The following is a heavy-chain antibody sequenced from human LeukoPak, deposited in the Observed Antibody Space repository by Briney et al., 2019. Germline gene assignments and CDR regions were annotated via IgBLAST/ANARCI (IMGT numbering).Heavy chain of an antibody. J-gene: IGHJ4*02. Sequence: GESLKISCRVSGYTFTTYWFGWVRQMPGKGLEWMGIIYPGDSDTRYSPSFQGQVTISADKSISTAYLQWSSLKASDTAMYYCARSGSSSGYSHWGQGTLVTVSS. CDR1: GYTFTTYW. CDR3: ARSGSSSGYSH. D-gene: IGHD3-22*01. V-gene: IGHV5-51*01. CDR2: IYPGDSDT.